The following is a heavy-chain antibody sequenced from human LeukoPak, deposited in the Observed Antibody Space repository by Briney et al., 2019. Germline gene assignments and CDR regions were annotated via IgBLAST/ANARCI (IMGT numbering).Heavy chain of an antibody. CDR1: GFTFSSYD. CDR3: ARGVPGDGMDV. D-gene: IGHD6-19*01. CDR2: IGTAGDT. Sequence: GGSLSLSCAASGFTFSSYDMHWVRQATGKGLEWVSAIGTAGDTYYPGSVKGRFTISRENAKNSLYLQMNSLRAGDTAVYYCARGVPGDGMDVWGQGTTVTVSS. V-gene: IGHV3-13*01. J-gene: IGHJ6*02.